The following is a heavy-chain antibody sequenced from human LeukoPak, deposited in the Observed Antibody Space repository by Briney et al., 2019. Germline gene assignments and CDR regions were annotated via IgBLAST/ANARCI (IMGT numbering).Heavy chain of an antibody. V-gene: IGHV3-33*01. J-gene: IGHJ3*02. D-gene: IGHD3-10*01. CDR2: TLYDGSNK. CDR1: GFTFSSYG. CDR3: ARVHWGNYYLNAFDI. Sequence: GGSLRLSCAASGFTFSSYGMHWVRQAPGKGLEWVAVTLYDGSNKYYADSVKGRFTISRDNPKNTLYLQMNSLRVEDTAVYYCARVHWGNYYLNAFDIWGQGTMVTVSS.